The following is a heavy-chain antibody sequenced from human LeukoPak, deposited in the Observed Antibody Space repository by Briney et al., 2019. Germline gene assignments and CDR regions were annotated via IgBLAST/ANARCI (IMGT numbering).Heavy chain of an antibody. J-gene: IGHJ6*02. CDR2: ISGSGGST. CDR3: AKDLGSTSGYYYYYGMDV. Sequence: GGSLRLSCAGSGFTFGGYGMHWFRQTPGKGLEWVSAISGSGGSTYYADSVKGRFTISRDNSKNTLYLQMNSLRAEDTAVYYCAKDLGSTSGYYYYYGMDVWGQGTTVTVSS. CDR1: GFTFGGYG. D-gene: IGHD2-2*01. V-gene: IGHV3-23*01.